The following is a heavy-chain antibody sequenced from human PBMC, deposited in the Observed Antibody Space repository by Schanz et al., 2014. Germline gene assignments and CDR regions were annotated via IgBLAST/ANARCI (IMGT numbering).Heavy chain of an antibody. J-gene: IGHJ4*02. CDR3: TDGSAR. D-gene: IGHD3-22*01. CDR1: GFTFSSYA. V-gene: IGHV3-23*04. Sequence: EVQLVESGGGLVQPGGSVRLSCAVSGFTFSSYAMSWVRQAPGKGLEWVSAISGNGGSTYFADSVKGRFTISRDNSDNTLFLQMNSLRAEDTAVYYCTDGSARWGQGTLVTVSS. CDR2: ISGNGGST.